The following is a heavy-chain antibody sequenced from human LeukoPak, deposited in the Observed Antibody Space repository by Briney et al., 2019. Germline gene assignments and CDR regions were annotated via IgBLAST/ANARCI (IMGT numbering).Heavy chain of an antibody. CDR3: ARSSDLDY. CDR2: INHSGST. V-gene: IGHV4-34*01. CDR1: GGSFSGYY. J-gene: IGHJ4*02. D-gene: IGHD2-21*02. Sequence: SETLSLTCAVYGGSFSGYYWSWIRQPPGKGLEWIGEINHSGSTNYNPSLKSRVTISVDTSKNQFSLKLSSVTAADTAVYYCARSSDLDYWAREPWSPSPQ.